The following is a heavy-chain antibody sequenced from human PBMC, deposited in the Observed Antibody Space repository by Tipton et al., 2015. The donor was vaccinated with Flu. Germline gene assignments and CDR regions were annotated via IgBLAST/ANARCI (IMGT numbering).Heavy chain of an antibody. V-gene: IGHV1-18*01. D-gene: IGHD3-3*01. CDR2: ISAYNGNT. J-gene: IGHJ5*02. CDR3: ARDTGSTTYYDFWSGYTYWFDP. Sequence: VQLVQSGAEVKKPGASVKVSCKASGYTFTSYGISWVRQAPGQGLEWMGWISAYNGNTNYAQKLQGRVTMTTDTSTSTAYMELRSLRSDDTAVYYCARDTGSTTYYDFWSGYTYWFDPWGQGTLVTVSS. CDR1: GYTFTSYG.